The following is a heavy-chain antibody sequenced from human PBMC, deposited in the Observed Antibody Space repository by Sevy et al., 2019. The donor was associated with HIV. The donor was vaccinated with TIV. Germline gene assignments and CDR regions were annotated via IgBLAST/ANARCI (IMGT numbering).Heavy chain of an antibody. J-gene: IGHJ4*02. Sequence: SETLSLTCTVSGGSISSSSYYWGWIRQPPGKGLEWIGSIYYSGSTYYNPSLKSRVTISVDTSKNQFSLKLSSVTAADTAVYYCARQPGNVDTAMVFDYWGQGTLVTVSS. CDR2: IYYSGST. D-gene: IGHD5-18*01. CDR1: GGSISSSSYY. CDR3: ARQPGNVDTAMVFDY. V-gene: IGHV4-39*01.